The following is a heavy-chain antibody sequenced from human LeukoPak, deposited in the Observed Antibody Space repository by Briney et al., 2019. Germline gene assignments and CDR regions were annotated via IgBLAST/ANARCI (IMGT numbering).Heavy chain of an antibody. J-gene: IGHJ4*01. CDR2: ISSSSSYI. CDR3: ARDLDYDNLFDY. CDR1: GFTFSNYW. V-gene: IGHV3-21*01. Sequence: GGSLRLSCAASGFTFSNYWMSWVRQAPGRGLEWVSSISSSSSYIYYADSVKGRFTISRDNAKNSLYLQMNSLRAEDTAVYYCARDLDYDNLFDYWGHGTLVTVSS. D-gene: IGHD3-22*01.